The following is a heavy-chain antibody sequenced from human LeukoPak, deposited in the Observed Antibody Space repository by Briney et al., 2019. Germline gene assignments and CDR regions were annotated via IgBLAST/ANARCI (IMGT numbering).Heavy chain of an antibody. V-gene: IGHV3-23*01. CDR1: GLAFSSYA. CDR3: ADYGVSGVRNNFY. D-gene: IGHD3-3*01. Sequence: GGSLRLSRAASGLAFSSYAMSWVRQAPGKGLEWVSTISVASNTCYAGSVKGRFTISKDNSRNTVYLQMTSLRADDRAVYYCADYGVSGVRNNFYWGQGTLVTVSS. CDR2: ISVASNT. J-gene: IGHJ4*02.